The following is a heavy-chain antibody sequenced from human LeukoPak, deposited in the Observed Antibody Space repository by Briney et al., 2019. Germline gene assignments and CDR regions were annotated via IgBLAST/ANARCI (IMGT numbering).Heavy chain of an antibody. CDR1: GFTFSNYN. D-gene: IGHD3-10*01. Sequence: GGSLRLSCAASGFTFSNYNMNWVRQPPGKGLEWVSYISSSSNIIYYADSVKGRFTISRDNAKNSLFLQMNSLRAEDTAVYYCARDFAREFTIDYWGQGTLVTVSS. V-gene: IGHV3-48*01. CDR3: ARDFAREFTIDY. J-gene: IGHJ4*02. CDR2: ISSSSNII.